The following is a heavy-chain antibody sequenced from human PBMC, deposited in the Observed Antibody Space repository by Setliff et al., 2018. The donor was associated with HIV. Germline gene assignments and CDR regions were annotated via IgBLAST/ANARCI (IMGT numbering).Heavy chain of an antibody. Sequence: ASVKVSCKASGYIFTSYGISWVRQAPGQGLEWMGWISAYNGNTNHAQKFQGRVSMTIDTSTSTAYMGLRSLRPDDTAVYFCARDPSSGIYYDSSGQYFQNWGQGTLVTVSS. CDR1: GYIFTSYG. CDR3: ARDPSSGIYYDSSGQYFQN. V-gene: IGHV1-18*01. J-gene: IGHJ1*01. CDR2: ISAYNGNT. D-gene: IGHD3-22*01.